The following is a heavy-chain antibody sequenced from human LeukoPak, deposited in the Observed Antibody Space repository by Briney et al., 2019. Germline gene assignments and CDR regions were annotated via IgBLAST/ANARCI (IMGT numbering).Heavy chain of an antibody. CDR3: ARGGYGDYVDY. D-gene: IGHD4-17*01. J-gene: IGHJ4*02. V-gene: IGHV4-59*01. CDR2: IYYSGST. Sequence: SETLSLTCTVSGGSISSYYWSWIRQPPGKGLEWIGYIYYSGSTNYNPSLKSRVTISVDTSKNQFSLKLSSVTAADTAVYYCARGGYGDYVDYWGQGTLVTVSS. CDR1: GGSISSYY.